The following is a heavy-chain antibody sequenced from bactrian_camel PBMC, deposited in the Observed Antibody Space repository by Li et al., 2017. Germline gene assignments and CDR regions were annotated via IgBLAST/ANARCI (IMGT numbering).Heavy chain of an antibody. CDR2: ICIGGINT. J-gene: IGHJ4*01. CDR3: AATSLRCEGWTFPYAL. Sequence: HVQLVESGGGSVQAGGSLKLSCVVSGSIFSMNCMGWFRQAPGKQREGVAAICIGGINTYYAASVRGRFTVSRDNAKNTLYLQMNSLKPEDTAVYYCAATSLRCEGWTFPYALWGQGTQVTVS. CDR1: GSIFSMNC. V-gene: IGHV3S54*01. D-gene: IGHD1*01.